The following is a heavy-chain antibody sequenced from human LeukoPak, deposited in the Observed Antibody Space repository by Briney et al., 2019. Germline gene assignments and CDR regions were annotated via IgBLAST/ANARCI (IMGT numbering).Heavy chain of an antibody. CDR1: DTSFTTYW. V-gene: IGHV5-51*01. J-gene: IGHJ1*01. Sequence: GESLKISGKGSDTSFTTYWIGGVRQMPGKGLEWMGIIYPGDSDTRYSPSFQGQVTISADKSISTAYLQWTSLKASDTAIYYCARRSPSAEYFQHWGQGTLVTVSS. CDR2: IYPGDSDT. CDR3: ARRSPSAEYFQH.